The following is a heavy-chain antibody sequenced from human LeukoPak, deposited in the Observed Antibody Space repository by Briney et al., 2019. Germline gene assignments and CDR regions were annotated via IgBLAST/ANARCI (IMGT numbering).Heavy chain of an antibody. CDR2: IYYSGST. J-gene: IGHJ5*02. CDR3: AIDARGGTSRDYGFDP. D-gene: IGHD4-17*01. CDR1: GGSISSYY. V-gene: IGHV4-59*01. Sequence: SETLSLTCSFSGGSISSYYGSSIRQPPGKGLEWIGYIYYSGSTNYNPSLKSRVTISVDTSKNQFSLKLNSVTAADTAVYYCAIDARGGTSRDYGFDPWGQGTLVTVSS.